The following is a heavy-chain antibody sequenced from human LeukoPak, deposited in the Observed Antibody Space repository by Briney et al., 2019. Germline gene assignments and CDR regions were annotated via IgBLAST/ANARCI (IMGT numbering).Heavy chain of an antibody. V-gene: IGHV3-30*02. Sequence: GGSLRLSCAASGFIFSTYGMHWVRRAPGKGLEWVAFIRNDGSDKYYAVSVKGRFTISRDNSKNTLYLQMNSLRAEDTALYYCAKDRAFGQFLWGNDYWGQGTLVTVSS. CDR1: GFIFSTYG. CDR2: IRNDGSDK. D-gene: IGHD3-10*01. CDR3: AKDRAFGQFLWGNDY. J-gene: IGHJ4*02.